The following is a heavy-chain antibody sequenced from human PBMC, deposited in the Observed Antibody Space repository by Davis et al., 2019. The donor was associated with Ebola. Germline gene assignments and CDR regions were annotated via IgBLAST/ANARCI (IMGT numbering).Heavy chain of an antibody. CDR1: GGSFSGYY. CDR3: ARGRRYSYGPPRY. Sequence: LPLTCAVHGGSFSGYYWSWIRQPPGKGLEWIGEINHSGSTNYNPSLKSRVTISVDTSKNQFSLKLSSVTAADTAVYYCARGRRYSYGPPRYWGQGTLVTVSS. V-gene: IGHV4-34*01. D-gene: IGHD5-18*01. CDR2: INHSGST. J-gene: IGHJ4*02.